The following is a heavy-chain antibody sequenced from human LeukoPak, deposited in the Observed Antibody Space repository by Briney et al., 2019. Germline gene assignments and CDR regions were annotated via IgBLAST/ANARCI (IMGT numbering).Heavy chain of an antibody. J-gene: IGHJ3*02. CDR1: GYTFTSYD. CDR2: MNPNSGNT. Sequence: ASVKVSCKASGYTFTSYDINWVRQATGQGLEWMGWMNPNSGNTGYAQKFQGRVTMTRNTSISTAYMELSGLRSEDTAVYYCARSPSMASDAFDIWGQGTMVTVSS. D-gene: IGHD2/OR15-2a*01. V-gene: IGHV1-8*01. CDR3: ARSPSMASDAFDI.